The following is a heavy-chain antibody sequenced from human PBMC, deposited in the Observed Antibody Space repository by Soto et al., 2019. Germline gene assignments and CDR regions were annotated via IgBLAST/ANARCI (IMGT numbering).Heavy chain of an antibody. J-gene: IGHJ6*02. CDR3: ARHNGPLYVGYYSDMDV. V-gene: IGHV4-39*01. D-gene: IGHD3-16*01. CDR1: GGSISSSSYY. Sequence: QLQLQESGPGLVKPSETLSLTCTVSGGSISSSSYYWGWIRQPPGKGLEWIGSIYYSGCTYYNPSLKSRVTISVDTSTNQFSLKLSSVTAADTAVYYCARHNGPLYVGYYSDMDVWGQGTTVTVSS. CDR2: IYYSGCT.